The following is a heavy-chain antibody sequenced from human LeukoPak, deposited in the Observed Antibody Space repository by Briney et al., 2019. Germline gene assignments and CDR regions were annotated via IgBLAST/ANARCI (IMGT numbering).Heavy chain of an antibody. Sequence: GGSLRLSCAASGFTLSSYAMSWVRQAPGQGLGRVSAIRGRGGSKYYADSAKGRFTISRDNTKNTLYLQMNSLRAEDTAVYYCALLSGDYGYWGQGTLVTGSS. CDR1: GFTLSSYA. J-gene: IGHJ4*02. V-gene: IGHV3-23*01. CDR3: ALLSGDYGY. D-gene: IGHD4-17*01. CDR2: IRGRGGSK.